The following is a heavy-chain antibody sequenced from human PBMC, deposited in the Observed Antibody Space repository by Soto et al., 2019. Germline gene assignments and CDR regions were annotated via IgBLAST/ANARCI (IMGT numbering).Heavy chain of an antibody. J-gene: IGHJ5*02. CDR1: GGSISSGDYY. CDR3: SSIYDSSGYYYGNNWFDP. D-gene: IGHD3-22*01. Sequence: QVQLQESGPGLVKPSQTLSLTCTVSGGSISSGDYYWSWIRQHPGKGLEWIGYIYYSGSTYYNPSLKSRVTISVATSKNQFSLKLSSVTAADTAVYYCSSIYDSSGYYYGNNWFDPWGQGTLVTVSS. CDR2: IYYSGST. V-gene: IGHV4-31*03.